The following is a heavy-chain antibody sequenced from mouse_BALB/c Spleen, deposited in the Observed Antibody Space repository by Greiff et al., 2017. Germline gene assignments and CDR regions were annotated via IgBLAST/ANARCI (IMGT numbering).Heavy chain of an antibody. J-gene: IGHJ3*01. Sequence: EVQLVESGGGLVQPGGSLKLSCAASGFTFSSYTMSWVRQTPEKRLEWVAYISNGGGSTYYPDTVKGRFTISRDNAKNTLYLQMSSLKSEDTAMYYCARQTSGYDGFAYWGQGTLVTVSA. CDR3: ARQTSGYDGFAY. V-gene: IGHV5-12-2*01. D-gene: IGHD2-2*01. CDR1: GFTFSSYT. CDR2: ISNGGGST.